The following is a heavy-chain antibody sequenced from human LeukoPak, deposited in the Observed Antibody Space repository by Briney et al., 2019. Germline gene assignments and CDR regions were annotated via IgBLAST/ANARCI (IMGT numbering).Heavy chain of an antibody. CDR1: VFTFSDDY. CDR3: ARGVRRYSGACGY. CDR2: ISSIVITI. V-gene: IGHV3-11*01. J-gene: IGHJ4*02. D-gene: IGHD1-26*01. Sequence: VGSLRLSCAASVFTFSDDYMSSSRQAPGKGRWWGSYISSIVITIYYADSVKGRFTISSDHAQNSLYLQISSLRAEDTAVYYCARGVRRYSGACGYWAEGPLVTVPS.